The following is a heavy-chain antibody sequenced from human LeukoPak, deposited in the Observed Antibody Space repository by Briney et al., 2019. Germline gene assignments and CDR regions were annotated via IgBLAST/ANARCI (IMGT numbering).Heavy chain of an antibody. CDR2: IRYDGSNK. Sequence: GGSLRLSCAASGFTLSSYGMSWVRQARGKGLEWVTFIRYDGSNKYYADSVKGRFTISRDNSKNTLSLQMNSLRADDTAVYYCARPQVVAAPILYYYYYMDVWGKGTTVTISS. V-gene: IGHV3-30*02. CDR1: GFTLSSYG. CDR3: ARPQVVAAPILYYYYYMDV. J-gene: IGHJ6*03. D-gene: IGHD2-15*01.